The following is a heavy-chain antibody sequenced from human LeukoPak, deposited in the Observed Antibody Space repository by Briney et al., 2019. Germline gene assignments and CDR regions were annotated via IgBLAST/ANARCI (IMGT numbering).Heavy chain of an antibody. J-gene: IGHJ4*02. CDR2: IYYSGST. CDR1: GGSISSQY. V-gene: IGHV4-59*11. Sequence: PSETLSLTCTVSGGSISSQYWSWIRQPPGKGLEWFGYIYYSGSTNYNPSLKSRLTISVDMSKNQFSLKLSSVTAADTAVYYCARDVYSGSYYSRYYFDYWGQGTLVTVSS. D-gene: IGHD1-26*01. CDR3: ARDVYSGSYYSRYYFDY.